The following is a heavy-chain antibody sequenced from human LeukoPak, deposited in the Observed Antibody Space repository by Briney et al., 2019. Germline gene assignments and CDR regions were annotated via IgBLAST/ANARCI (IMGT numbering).Heavy chain of an antibody. Sequence: PSETLSLTCAVYGGSFSGYYWSWIRQPPGKGLEWIGEINHSGSTNYNPSLKSRVTISVDTSKNQFSLKLSSVTAAGTAVYYCARDPAAPGAERGLNNGGQGPRFTVS. CDR1: GGSFSGYY. CDR2: INHSGST. CDR3: ARDPAAPGAERGLNN. D-gene: IGHD6-13*01. V-gene: IGHV4-34*01. J-gene: IGHJ4*02.